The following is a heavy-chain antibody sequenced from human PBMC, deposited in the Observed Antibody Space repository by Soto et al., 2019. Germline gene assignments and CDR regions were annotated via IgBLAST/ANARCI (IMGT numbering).Heavy chain of an antibody. CDR2: MNPNSGNT. J-gene: IGHJ3*02. CDR1: GYTFTSYD. CDR3: ARDDYSNYDAFDI. V-gene: IGHV1-8*01. D-gene: IGHD4-4*01. Sequence: VKVSCKASGYTFTSYDINWVRQATGQGLEWMGWMNPNSGNTGYAQKFQGRVTMTRNTSISTAYMELSSLRSEDTAVYYCARDDYSNYDAFDIWGQGTMVTVSS.